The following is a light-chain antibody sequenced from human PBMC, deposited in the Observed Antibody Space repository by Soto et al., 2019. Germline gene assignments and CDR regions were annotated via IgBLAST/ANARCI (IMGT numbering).Light chain of an antibody. CDR2: DVS. CDR3: QQRSNWPRT. CDR1: QSIINS. V-gene: IGKV3-11*01. J-gene: IGKJ1*01. Sequence: EIVLTQSPATLSLSPGERAPLSCRASQSIINSLAWYQKKPGQVPRILIYDVSNRATGIPARFSGSGSGTDFNLTISSLEPEDLALYYCQQRSNWPRTFGQGAKLEIK.